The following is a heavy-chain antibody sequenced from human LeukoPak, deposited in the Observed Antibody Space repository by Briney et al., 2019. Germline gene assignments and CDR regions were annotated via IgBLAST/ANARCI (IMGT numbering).Heavy chain of an antibody. CDR1: GYTFTGYY. V-gene: IGHV1-2*02. Sequence: ASVKVSCKASGYTFTGYYMHWVRQAPGQGLEWMGWINPNSGGTNYAQKFQGRVTMTRDTSISTAYMELGRLRSDDTAVYYCAREGASGYDYEYNWFDPWGQGTLVTVSS. CDR3: AREGASGYDYEYNWFDP. CDR2: INPNSGGT. D-gene: IGHD5-12*01. J-gene: IGHJ5*02.